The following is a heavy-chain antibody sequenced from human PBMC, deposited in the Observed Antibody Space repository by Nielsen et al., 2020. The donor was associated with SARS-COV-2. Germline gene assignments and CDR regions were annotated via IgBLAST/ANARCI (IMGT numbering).Heavy chain of an antibody. CDR3: ARSTPLIAAAAKYYYYGMDV. J-gene: IGHJ6*02. D-gene: IGHD6-13*01. CDR2: IYYSGST. CDR1: GGSISSYY. Sequence: SETLSLTCTVSGGSISSYYWSWIRQPPGKGLEWIGYIYYSGSTNYNPSLKSRVTISVDTSKNQFSLKLSSVTAADTAVYYCARSTPLIAAAAKYYYYGMDVWGQGTTVTVSS. V-gene: IGHV4-59*01.